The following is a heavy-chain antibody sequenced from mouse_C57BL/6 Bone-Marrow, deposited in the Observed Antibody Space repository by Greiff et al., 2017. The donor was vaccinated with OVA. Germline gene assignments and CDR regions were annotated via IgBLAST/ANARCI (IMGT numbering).Heavy chain of an antibody. CDR3: TLLPLR. CDR1: GFNIKDDY. Sequence: EVKVVESGAELVRPGASVKLSCTASGFNIKDDYMHWVKQRPEQGLEWIGWIDPENGDTEYASKFQGKATITADTSSNTAYLQLSSLTSEDTAVYYCTLLPLRWGQGTTLTVSS. D-gene: IGHD1-2*01. V-gene: IGHV14-4*01. CDR2: IDPENGDT. J-gene: IGHJ2*01.